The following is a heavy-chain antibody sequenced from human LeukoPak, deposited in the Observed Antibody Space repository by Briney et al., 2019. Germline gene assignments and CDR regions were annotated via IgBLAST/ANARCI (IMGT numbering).Heavy chain of an antibody. CDR3: ARGGSLAVAPHLYYFDY. D-gene: IGHD6-19*01. Sequence: ASVKVSCKASGYTFTSYGISWVRQAPGQGLEWMGWISAYNGNTNYAQKLQGRVTMTTDTSTSTAYMELSSLRSEDTAVYYCARGGSLAVAPHLYYFDYWGQGTLVTVSS. CDR1: GYTFTSYG. CDR2: ISAYNGNT. V-gene: IGHV1-18*01. J-gene: IGHJ4*02.